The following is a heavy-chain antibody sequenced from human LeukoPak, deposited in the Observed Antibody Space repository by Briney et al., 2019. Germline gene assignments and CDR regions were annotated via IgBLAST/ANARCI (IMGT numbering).Heavy chain of an antibody. Sequence: ASVKVSCKASGYTFTGYYMHWVRQAPGQGLEWMGWINPNSGGTNYAQKFQGRVTMTRDTSISTAYMELSRLRSDDTAVYYCAIANYDFWSGYYLNAFDIWGQGTMVTVSS. D-gene: IGHD3-3*01. CDR3: AIANYDFWSGYYLNAFDI. CDR2: INPNSGGT. V-gene: IGHV1-2*02. J-gene: IGHJ3*02. CDR1: GYTFTGYY.